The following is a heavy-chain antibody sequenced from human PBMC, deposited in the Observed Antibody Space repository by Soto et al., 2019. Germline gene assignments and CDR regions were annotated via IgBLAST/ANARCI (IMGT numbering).Heavy chain of an antibody. J-gene: IGHJ4*02. CDR2: VFYTGTT. V-gene: IGHV4-59*01. D-gene: IGHD3-16*01. CDR3: ARILGECRYTNCLIDF. Sequence: VHLQESGPGLVKPSETLSLTCTVSGVSISTYYWSWIRQSPGKGLEWIGFVFYTGTTNYSPSLKSRVTISADASKNLFSLKLTSVTAADTAVYYCARILGECRYTNCLIDFWGRGTLVTVSS. CDR1: GVSISTYY.